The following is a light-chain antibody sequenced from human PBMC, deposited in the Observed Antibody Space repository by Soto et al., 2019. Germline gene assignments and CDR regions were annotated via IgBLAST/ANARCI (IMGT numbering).Light chain of an antibody. V-gene: IGLV3-21*01. Sequence: SYELTQPPSVSVAPGETARISCGGNNIGSKGVHWYQQKPGQAPVLVIYSDTDLPPVIPERFSGSNSANMATLTISRVEDGDEDDYYCQVWDSGSAHVLFGGGTKLTVL. CDR1: NIGSKG. J-gene: IGLJ2*01. CDR3: QVWDSGSAHVL. CDR2: SDT.